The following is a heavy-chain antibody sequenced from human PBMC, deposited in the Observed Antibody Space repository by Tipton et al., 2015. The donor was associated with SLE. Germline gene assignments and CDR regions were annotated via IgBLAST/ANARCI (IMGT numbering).Heavy chain of an antibody. CDR3: AKQIEWELPGAFDI. D-gene: IGHD1-26*01. CDR2: IWYDGSNK. V-gene: IGHV3-33*06. CDR1: GFTFSSYG. J-gene: IGHJ3*02. Sequence: SLRLSCAASGFTFSSYGMHWVRQAPGKGLEWVAVIWYDGSNKYYADSVKGRFTISRDNSKNTLYLQMNSLRAEDTAVYYCAKQIEWELPGAFDIWGHGTMVTVSS.